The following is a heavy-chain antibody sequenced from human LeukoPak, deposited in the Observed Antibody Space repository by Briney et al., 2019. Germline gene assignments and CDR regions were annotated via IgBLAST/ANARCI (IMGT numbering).Heavy chain of an antibody. V-gene: IGHV3-7*01. CDR3: ARRSKYSSSWYVHSQGPSWFDP. D-gene: IGHD6-13*01. CDR2: IKQDGSEK. Sequence: GGSLRLSCAASGFTFSSYWMSWVRQAPGKGLEWVANIKQDGSEKYYVDSVKGRFTISRDNAKNSLYLQMNSLRAEDTAVYYCARRSKYSSSWYVHSQGPSWFDPWGQGTLVTVSS. CDR1: GFTFSSYW. J-gene: IGHJ5*02.